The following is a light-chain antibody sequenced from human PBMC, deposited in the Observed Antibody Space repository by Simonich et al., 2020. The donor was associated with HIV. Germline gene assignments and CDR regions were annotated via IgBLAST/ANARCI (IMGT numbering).Light chain of an antibody. V-gene: IGLV2-23*02. Sequence: QSALTQPASVSGSPGQSITISCTGTSSDVGGYNYVSWYQQHPGKAPKFMIYDVSERPSGVPDRFSGSKSGNTASLTISGLQAEDEADYYCCSYAGSGTWVFGGGTKLTVL. CDR3: CSYAGSGTWV. CDR1: SSDVGGYNY. CDR2: DVS. J-gene: IGLJ3*02.